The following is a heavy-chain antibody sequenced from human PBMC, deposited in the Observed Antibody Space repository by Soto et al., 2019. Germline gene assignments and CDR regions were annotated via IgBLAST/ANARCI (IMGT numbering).Heavy chain of an antibody. D-gene: IGHD4-4*01. J-gene: IGHJ4*02. Sequence: TGGSLRLSCAASGFTFRSSAMSWVRQAPGKGLEWVSAISGSGGSTYYADSVKGRFTISRDNSKNTLYLQMNSLRAEDTAVYYCATPTTVTTWYFDYWGQGTLVTVSS. V-gene: IGHV3-23*01. CDR1: GFTFRSSA. CDR3: ATPTTVTTWYFDY. CDR2: ISGSGGST.